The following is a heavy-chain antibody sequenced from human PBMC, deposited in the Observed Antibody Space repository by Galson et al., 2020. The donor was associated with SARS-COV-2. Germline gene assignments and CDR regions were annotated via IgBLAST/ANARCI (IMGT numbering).Heavy chain of an antibody. CDR2: IYYSGSI. V-gene: IGHV4-31*03. D-gene: IGHD5-12*01. J-gene: IGHJ6*02. Sequence: SQTLSLTCTVSGGSISSGGYYWSWIRQHPGKGLEWIAHIYYSGSIYYNPSLKSRVTISVDTSKNQLSLKLSSVTAADTAVYYCARSKVATVRDYYDYGMDVWGQGTTVTVSS. CDR1: GGSISSGGYY. CDR3: ARSKVATVRDYYDYGMDV.